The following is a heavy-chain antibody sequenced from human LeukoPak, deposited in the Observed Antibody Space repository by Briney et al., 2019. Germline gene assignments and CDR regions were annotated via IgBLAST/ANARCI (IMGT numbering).Heavy chain of an antibody. V-gene: IGHV3-23*01. Sequence: GGSLRLSCAASGFPFNIFAVSWLRQAPGKGLEWVSALNSGGSTYYADSVKGRFTISRDTSKNTLYLQMNSLRAEDTAVYYCAKDLGGSGWTLFDCWGPGTLVTVSS. CDR1: GFPFNIFA. CDR3: AKDLGGSGWTLFDC. J-gene: IGHJ4*02. D-gene: IGHD6-19*01. CDR2: LNSGGST.